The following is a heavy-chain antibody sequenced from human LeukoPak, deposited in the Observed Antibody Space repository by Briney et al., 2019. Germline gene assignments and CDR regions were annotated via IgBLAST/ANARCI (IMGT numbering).Heavy chain of an antibody. CDR2: INHSGST. D-gene: IGHD3-22*01. CDR1: GGSFSGYY. V-gene: IGHV4-34*01. J-gene: IGHJ4*02. CDR3: ARGEGYYDSSGYHGYY. Sequence: SETLSLTCAVYGGSFSGYYWSWIRQPPGKGLEWIGEINHSGSTNYNPSLKSRVTISVDTSKNQFSLKLSSVTAADTAVYYCARGEGYYDSSGYHGYYWGQGTRVTVSS.